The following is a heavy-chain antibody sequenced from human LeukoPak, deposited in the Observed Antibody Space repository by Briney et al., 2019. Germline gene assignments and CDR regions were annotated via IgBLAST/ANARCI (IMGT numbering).Heavy chain of an antibody. J-gene: IGHJ4*02. D-gene: IGHD6-19*01. CDR2: MNPNSGNT. V-gene: IGHV1-8*01. Sequence: ASVKVSCKASGYTFTSYDINWVRQATGQGLEWMGWMNPNSGNTGYAQKFQGRVTMTRNTSISTAYMELSSLRSEDTAVYYCAKGVAVAGTEFDYWGQGTLVTVSS. CDR1: GYTFTSYD. CDR3: AKGVAVAGTEFDY.